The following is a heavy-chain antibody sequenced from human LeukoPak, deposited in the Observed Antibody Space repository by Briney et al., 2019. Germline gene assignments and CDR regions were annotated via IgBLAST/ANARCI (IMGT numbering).Heavy chain of an antibody. CDR1: GGSISSYY. D-gene: IGHD3-10*01. CDR2: IYYSGST. Sequence: SETLSLTCTVSGGSISSYYWSWIRRPPGKGLEWIGYIYYSGSTNYNPSLKSRVTISVDTSKNQFSLKLSSVTAADTAVYYCARGQGYYYGSGAFDIWGQGTMVTVSS. V-gene: IGHV4-59*12. J-gene: IGHJ3*02. CDR3: ARGQGYYYGSGAFDI.